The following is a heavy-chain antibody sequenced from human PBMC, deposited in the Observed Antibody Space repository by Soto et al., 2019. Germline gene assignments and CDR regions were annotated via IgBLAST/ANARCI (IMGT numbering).Heavy chain of an antibody. Sequence: QVQLVQSGAEVKKPGSSVKVSCKASGGTFSSYAISWVRQAPGQGLEWMGGIIPISGTANYALKFQGRVTITADESTSTAYMELSSLRSEDTAVYYCARSQGSSTSLEIYYYYYYGKDVWGQGTTVTVSS. CDR3: ARSQGSSTSLEIYYYYYYGKDV. CDR2: IIPISGTA. V-gene: IGHV1-69*01. D-gene: IGHD2-2*01. J-gene: IGHJ6*02. CDR1: GGTFSSYA.